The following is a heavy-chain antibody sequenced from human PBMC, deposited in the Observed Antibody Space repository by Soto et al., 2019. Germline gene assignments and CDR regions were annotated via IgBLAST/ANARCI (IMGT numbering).Heavy chain of an antibody. V-gene: IGHV1-69*13. CDR1: GGTFSSYA. Sequence: SVKVSCKASGGTFSSYAISWVRQAPGQGLEWMGGIIPIFGTANYAQTFQGRVTITAGESTSTAYMELSSLRSEDTAVYYCARGLYPILDYGMDVWGQGTTVTVSS. J-gene: IGHJ6*02. D-gene: IGHD2-21*01. CDR2: IIPIFGTA. CDR3: ARGLYPILDYGMDV.